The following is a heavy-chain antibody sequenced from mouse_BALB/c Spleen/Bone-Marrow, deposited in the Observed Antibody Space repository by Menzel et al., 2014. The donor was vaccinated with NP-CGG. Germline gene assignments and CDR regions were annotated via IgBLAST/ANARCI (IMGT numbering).Heavy chain of an antibody. CDR1: GFNIKDTY. CDR3: AMYCYGSSLFAD. D-gene: IGHD1-1*01. V-gene: IGHV14-3*02. Sequence: EVQLQQSGAELVKPGASVKLSCTASGFNIKDTYMHWVKQRPEQGLEWIGRIDPANGNTKYDPKFQGKATITADTSSNTAYLQLSSLTSEDTAVYYCAMYCYGSSLFADWGQGTLVTVSA. J-gene: IGHJ3*01. CDR2: IDPANGNT.